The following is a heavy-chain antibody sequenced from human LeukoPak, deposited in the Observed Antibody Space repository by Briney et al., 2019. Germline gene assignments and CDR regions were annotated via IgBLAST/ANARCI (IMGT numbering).Heavy chain of an antibody. Sequence: ASVKVSCKASGYTFTGYYMHWVRQAPGPGLEWMGWINPNSGGTNYAQKFQGRVTMTWDTSISTAYMELSRLRSDDTAVYYCAGITMVRGSPADWGQGTLVTVSS. CDR3: AGITMVRGSPAD. CDR2: INPNSGGT. V-gene: IGHV1-2*02. CDR1: GYTFTGYY. D-gene: IGHD3-10*01. J-gene: IGHJ4*02.